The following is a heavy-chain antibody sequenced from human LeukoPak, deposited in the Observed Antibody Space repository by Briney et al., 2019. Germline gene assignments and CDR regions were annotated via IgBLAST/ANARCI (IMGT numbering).Heavy chain of an antibody. D-gene: IGHD6-19*01. V-gene: IGHV1-18*01. Sequence: ASVKVSCKASGYTFTSYGISWVRQAPGQGLEWMGWISAYNGNTNYAQKLQGRVTMTTDASTSTAYMELRSLRSDDTAVYYCARSSGIAVAGTFVYWGQGTLVTVSS. CDR3: ARSSGIAVAGTFVY. J-gene: IGHJ4*02. CDR2: ISAYNGNT. CDR1: GYTFTSYG.